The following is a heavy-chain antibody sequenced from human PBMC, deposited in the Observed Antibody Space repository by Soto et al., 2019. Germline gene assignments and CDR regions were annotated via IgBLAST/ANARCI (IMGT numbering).Heavy chain of an antibody. J-gene: IGHJ5*02. Sequence: GASVKVSCKASGYPFTSYGISWVRQAPGQGLEWMGWISAYHGNTNYAQKLQGSVTMTTDTSTSTAYMELRSLRSDDTAVYYCARAGRRPNWFDPWGQGTLVTVSS. CDR2: ISAYHGNT. CDR1: GYPFTSYG. V-gene: IGHV1-18*01. CDR3: ARAGRRPNWFDP.